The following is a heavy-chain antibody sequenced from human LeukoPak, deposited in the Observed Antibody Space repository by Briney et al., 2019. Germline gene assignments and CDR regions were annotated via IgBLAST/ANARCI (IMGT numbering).Heavy chain of an antibody. J-gene: IGHJ4*02. CDR3: ATRIAVAGKFDY. D-gene: IGHD6-19*01. Sequence: SETLSLTCAVYGGSLSGYYWSWIRQPPGKGLEWIGEINHSGSTNYNPSLKSRVTISVDTSKNQFSLKLSSVTAADTAVYYCATRIAVAGKFDYWGQGTLVTVSS. V-gene: IGHV4-34*01. CDR1: GGSLSGYY. CDR2: INHSGST.